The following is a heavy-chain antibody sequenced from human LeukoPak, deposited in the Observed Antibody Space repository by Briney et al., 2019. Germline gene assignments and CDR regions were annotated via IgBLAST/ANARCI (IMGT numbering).Heavy chain of an antibody. CDR3: AKKGGASIGYYSYNDN. J-gene: IGHJ4*02. CDR1: GFIFSNYD. Sequence: GGSLRLSCAASGFIFSNYDMSWVRQAPGKGLDWVSVISYNGATTYYADSVKGRFTISRDNSKNTLYLQMNSLRSEDTAVYYCAKKGGASIGYYSYNDNWGQGTLVTVSS. CDR2: ISYNGATT. V-gene: IGHV3-23*01. D-gene: IGHD3-22*01.